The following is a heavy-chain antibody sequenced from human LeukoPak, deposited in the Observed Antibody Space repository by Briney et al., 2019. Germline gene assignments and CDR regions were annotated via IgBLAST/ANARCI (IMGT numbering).Heavy chain of an antibody. CDR2: INAGNGNT. D-gene: IGHD3-22*01. Sequence: ASVKVSCKASGYTFTSYAMHWVRQAPGQRLEWMGWINAGNGNTKYSQKFQGRVTITRDTSASTAYMELSSLRSEDTAVYYCARGAYYYDGSGYYSGWFDPWGQGTLVTVSS. V-gene: IGHV1-3*01. CDR1: GYTFTSYA. CDR3: ARGAYYYDGSGYYSGWFDP. J-gene: IGHJ5*02.